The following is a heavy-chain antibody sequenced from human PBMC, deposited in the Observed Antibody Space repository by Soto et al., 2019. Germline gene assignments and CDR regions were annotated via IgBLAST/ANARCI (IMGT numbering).Heavy chain of an antibody. V-gene: IGHV3-30*18. D-gene: IGHD3-3*01. CDR2: ISYDGSNK. CDR3: AKESTYYDFWSGYPYGMDV. J-gene: IGHJ6*02. Sequence: LRLSCAASGFTFSSYGMHWVRQAPGKGLEWVAVISYDGSNKYYADSVKGRFTISRDNSKNTLYLQMNSLRAEDTAVYYCAKESTYYDFWSGYPYGMDVWGQGTTVTVSS. CDR1: GFTFSSYG.